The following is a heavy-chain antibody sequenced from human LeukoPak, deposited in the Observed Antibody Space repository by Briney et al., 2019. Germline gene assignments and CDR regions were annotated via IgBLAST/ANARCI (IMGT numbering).Heavy chain of an antibody. CDR1: GYTFTSYY. CDR2: INPSGGST. Sequence: ASVTVSCTASGYTFTSYYMHWVRQAPGQGLEWMGIINPSGGSTSYAQKFQGRVTMTRDTSTSTVYMELSSLRAEDTAVYYCARDRVRPPTRAVMFYYYYGMDVWGQGTTVTVSS. J-gene: IGHJ6*02. V-gene: IGHV1-46*01. D-gene: IGHD3-10*02. CDR3: ARDRVRPPTRAVMFYYYYGMDV.